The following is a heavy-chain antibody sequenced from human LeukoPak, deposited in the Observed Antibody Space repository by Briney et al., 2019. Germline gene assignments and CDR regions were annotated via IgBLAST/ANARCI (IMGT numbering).Heavy chain of an antibody. Sequence: EASVKVSCKASRYTFTGYYMHWVRPAPGQGLEWMGWINPNSGGTNYAQKFQGRVTMTRDTSISTAYMELSRLRSDDTAVYYCARVAGYDYVWGSYRLHYWGQGTLVTVSS. J-gene: IGHJ4*02. CDR1: RYTFTGYY. CDR3: ARVAGYDYVWGSYRLHY. D-gene: IGHD3-16*01. V-gene: IGHV1-2*02. CDR2: INPNSGGT.